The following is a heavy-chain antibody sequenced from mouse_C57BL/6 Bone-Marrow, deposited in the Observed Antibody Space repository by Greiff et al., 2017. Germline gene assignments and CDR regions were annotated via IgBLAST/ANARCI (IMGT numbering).Heavy chain of an antibody. J-gene: IGHJ2*01. CDR2: IDPSDSET. Sequence: QFQLQQPGAELVRPGSSVKLSCKASGYTFTSYWMHWVKQRPIQGLEWIGNIDPSDSETHYNQKFKDKATLTVDKSSSTAYMQLSSLTSEDSAVYYCARDDYGSSYVVDYWGQGTTLTVSS. CDR1: GYTFTSYW. D-gene: IGHD1-1*01. V-gene: IGHV1-52*01. CDR3: ARDDYGSSYVVDY.